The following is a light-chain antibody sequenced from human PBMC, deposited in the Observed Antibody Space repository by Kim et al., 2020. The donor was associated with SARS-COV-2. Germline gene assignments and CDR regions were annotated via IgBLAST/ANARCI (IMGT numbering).Light chain of an antibody. CDR3: QQRNNWPHMYT. V-gene: IGKV3-11*01. Sequence: PGEKATLSCRASQTVTSYLAWYQQKPGQAPRLLIYDTSNRATGTPARFSASGSGTDFNLTISSLEPEDFAVYYCQQRNNWPHMYTFGQGTKLEI. CDR2: DTS. J-gene: IGKJ2*01. CDR1: QTVTSY.